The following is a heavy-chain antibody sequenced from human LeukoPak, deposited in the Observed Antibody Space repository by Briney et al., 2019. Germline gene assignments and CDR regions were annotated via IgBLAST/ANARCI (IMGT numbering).Heavy chain of an antibody. V-gene: IGHV1-2*02. CDR2: INPNSGGT. D-gene: IGHD3-10*01. J-gene: IGHJ5*02. Sequence: ASVKVSCKASGYTFTCYYLHWVRQAPGQGLEWMGWINPNSGGTNYAQKFQGRVTMTRDTSFSTAYMELSGLRSDDSAVYYCVRNIWFGEFTASNCFDPWGQGTLVTVSS. CDR1: GYTFTCYY. CDR3: VRNIWFGEFTASNCFDP.